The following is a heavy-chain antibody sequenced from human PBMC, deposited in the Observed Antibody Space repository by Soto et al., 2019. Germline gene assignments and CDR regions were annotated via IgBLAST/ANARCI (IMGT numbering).Heavy chain of an antibody. D-gene: IGHD4-17*01. CDR3: ARTPYGDYELTWFDP. CDR1: GGSISSGGYY. Sequence: SETLSLTCTVSGGSISSGGYYWSWIRQHPGKGLEWIGYIYYSGSTYHNPSLKSRVTISVDTSKDQFSLKLSSVTAADTAVYYCARTPYGDYELTWFDPWGQGTLVTVSS. V-gene: IGHV4-31*02. J-gene: IGHJ5*02. CDR2: IYYSGST.